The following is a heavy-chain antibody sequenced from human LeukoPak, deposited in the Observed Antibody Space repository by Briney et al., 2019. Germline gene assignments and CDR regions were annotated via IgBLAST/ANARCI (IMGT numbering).Heavy chain of an antibody. CDR3: ARDAEMATPGIDY. V-gene: IGHV3-7*04. Sequence: GGSLRLSCAAPGFTFSSYWMSWVRQAPGKGLEWVANIKQDGSEKYYVDSVKGRFTISRDNAKKSLHLQMNSLRAEDTAVYYCARDAEMATPGIDYWGQGTLVTVSS. CDR1: GFTFSSYW. J-gene: IGHJ4*02. CDR2: IKQDGSEK. D-gene: IGHD5-24*01.